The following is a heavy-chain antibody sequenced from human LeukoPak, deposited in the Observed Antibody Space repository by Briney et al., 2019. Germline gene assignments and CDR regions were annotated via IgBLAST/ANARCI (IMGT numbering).Heavy chain of an antibody. V-gene: IGHV3-23*01. CDR3: ARGYSAGSHNELEH. CDR2: IPAITGDK. Sequence: GGSLRLSCAASGFTFSTYAMNWVRQAPGKGLEWVSGIPAITGDKFYADSVKGRFTISRDNSENTLYLQMNSLRGDDTAVYYCARGYSAGSHNELEHWGQGTLVTVSS. CDR1: GFTFSTYA. J-gene: IGHJ1*01. D-gene: IGHD3-10*01.